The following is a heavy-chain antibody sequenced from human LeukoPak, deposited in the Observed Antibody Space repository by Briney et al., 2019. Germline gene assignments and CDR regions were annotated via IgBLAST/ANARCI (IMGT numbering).Heavy chain of an antibody. J-gene: IGHJ4*02. V-gene: IGHV5-51*01. CDR1: GYSFTSHW. Sequence: GESLQISCKASGYSFTSHWIGWVRQMPGKGLEWMGIIYPGDSDTRYSPSFQGQVTISADKSISTAHLQWSTLQAPDTAMYYCARGDNSGWYFFDYWGQGTLVTVSS. CDR3: ARGDNSGWYFFDY. CDR2: IYPGDSDT. D-gene: IGHD6-19*01.